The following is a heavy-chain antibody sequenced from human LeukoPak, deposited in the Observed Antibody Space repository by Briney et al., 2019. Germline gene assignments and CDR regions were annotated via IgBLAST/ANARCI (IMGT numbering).Heavy chain of an antibody. V-gene: IGHV3-30*02. J-gene: IGHJ3*02. Sequence: AGGALRLSCAASGFTFSSYGMHWVRQAPGKGLEWVAFIRYDGSNKYYADSVKGRFTISRDNSKNTLYLQMNSLRAEDTAVYYCAKDRALGYCSSTSCYLGCGASDIWGQGTMVTVSS. CDR1: GFTFSSYG. CDR2: IRYDGSNK. D-gene: IGHD2-2*01. CDR3: AKDRALGYCSSTSCYLGCGASDI.